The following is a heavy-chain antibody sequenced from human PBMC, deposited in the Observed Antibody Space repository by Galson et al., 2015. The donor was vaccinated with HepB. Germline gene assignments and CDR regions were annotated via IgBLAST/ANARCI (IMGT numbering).Heavy chain of an antibody. D-gene: IGHD3-10*01. CDR3: ARLYGSGTNDAFDI. CDR2: IYAGGTT. V-gene: IGHV3-53*01. J-gene: IGHJ3*02. Sequence: SLRLSCAASGFTVSTKYMNWVRQTPEKGLEWVSIIYAGGTTYYADSVKGRFTISRDESKNTLYLQMNSLRTEDTAVYFCARLYGSGTNDAFDIWGQGTMVTVSS. CDR1: GFTVSTKY.